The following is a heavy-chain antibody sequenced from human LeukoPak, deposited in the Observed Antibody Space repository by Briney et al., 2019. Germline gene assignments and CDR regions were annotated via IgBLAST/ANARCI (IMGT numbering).Heavy chain of an antibody. V-gene: IGHV6-1*01. CDR2: TYYRSKWYK. Sequence: SQTLSLICAISGDRVSSNSGAWNWIRQTPSRGLEWMGRTYYRSKWYKDYAVSVKSRITINPDTSKNQFSLQLNSVTPEDTAVYYCASSYYAGNSLDDWGQGTLVTVSS. J-gene: IGHJ4*02. CDR3: ASSYYAGNSLDD. D-gene: IGHD4-23*01. CDR1: GDRVSSNSGA.